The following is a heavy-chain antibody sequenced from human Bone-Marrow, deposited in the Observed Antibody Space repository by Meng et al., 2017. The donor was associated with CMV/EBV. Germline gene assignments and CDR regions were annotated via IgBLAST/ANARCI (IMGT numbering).Heavy chain of an antibody. CDR2: IIPIFGTA. J-gene: IGHJ3*02. Sequence: SVKVSCKASGGTFSSYAISWVRQAPGQGLEWMGGIIPIFGTANYAQKFQGRVTITTDESTSTAYMELSSLRSEDTVVYYCARDLTTGRSYDAFDIWGQGTMVTVSS. V-gene: IGHV1-69*05. D-gene: IGHD1-1*01. CDR3: ARDLTTGRSYDAFDI. CDR1: GGTFSSYA.